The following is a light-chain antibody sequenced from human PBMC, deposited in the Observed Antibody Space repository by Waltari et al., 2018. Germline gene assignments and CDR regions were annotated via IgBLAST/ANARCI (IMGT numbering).Light chain of an antibody. Sequence: QSALTQPASVSGSPGQSITISCTGTSSDGGNYKLVSWYQQYPGKAPKVMIYDDNRRPSGVSDRFSGSKSGNTASLTISGVQAEDEADYYCCSYAGSYTWVFGGGTKLTVL. CDR2: DDN. J-gene: IGLJ3*02. V-gene: IGLV2-23*01. CDR1: SSDGGNYKL. CDR3: CSYAGSYTWV.